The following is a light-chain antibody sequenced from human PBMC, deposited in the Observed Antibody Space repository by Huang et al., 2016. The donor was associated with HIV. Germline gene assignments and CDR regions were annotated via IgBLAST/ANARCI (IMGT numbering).Light chain of an antibody. Sequence: EIVMTQSPATLSVSPGERATLSCRASQSIAGNLAWYQQNPGQAPRLLIYDTSTRATGVPARFSGRGSGTEFTLTISSLQSEDFAVYYCQQYNNWLWTFGQGTKVEIK. CDR1: QSIAGN. CDR3: QQYNNWLWT. CDR2: DTS. V-gene: IGKV3-15*01. J-gene: IGKJ1*01.